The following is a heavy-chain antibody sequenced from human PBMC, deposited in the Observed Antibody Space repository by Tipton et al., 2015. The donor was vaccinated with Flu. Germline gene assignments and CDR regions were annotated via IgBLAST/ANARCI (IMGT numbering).Heavy chain of an antibody. CDR2: ISYDGSDE. D-gene: IGHD1-26*01. J-gene: IGHJ6*02. Sequence: QLVQSGGGVVQPGRSLRLSCAAPGFTFSGYGMYWVRQTPGKGLEWVAIISYDGSDEYYADSVKGRFTISRDNPKNTLYLQMNSLRAEDTAVYYCAKEWLWEAFYYGMNVWGQGTTVTVSS. CDR3: AKEWLWEAFYYGMNV. V-gene: IGHV3-30*18. CDR1: GFTFSGYG.